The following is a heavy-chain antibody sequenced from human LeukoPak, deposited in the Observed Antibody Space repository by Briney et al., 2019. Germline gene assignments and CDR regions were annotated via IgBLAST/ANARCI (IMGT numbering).Heavy chain of an antibody. Sequence: PSETLSLTCTVSGGSISSYYWSWIRQPPGKGLEWIGYIYYSGSTNYNPPLKSRVTISVDTSKNQFSLKLSSVTAADTAVYYCARVGDFWSGYLPYFDYWGQGTLVTVSS. CDR1: GGSISSYY. V-gene: IGHV4-59*01. J-gene: IGHJ4*02. CDR2: IYYSGST. CDR3: ARVGDFWSGYLPYFDY. D-gene: IGHD3-3*01.